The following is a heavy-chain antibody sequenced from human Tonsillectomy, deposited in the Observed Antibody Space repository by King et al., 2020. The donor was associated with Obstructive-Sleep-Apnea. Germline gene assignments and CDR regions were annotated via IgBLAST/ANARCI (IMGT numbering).Heavy chain of an antibody. V-gene: IGHV3-23*04. CDR2: ISGSGGST. J-gene: IGHJ4*02. CDR1: GFTFSSYA. D-gene: IGHD2-2*01. CDR3: AKEPIVVVPAAASRRPFDY. Sequence: VQLVESGGGLVQPGGSLRLSCAASGFTFSSYAMSWVRQAPGKGLEWVSAISGSGGSTYYADSVKGRFTISRDNSKNTLYLQRNSLRAEDTAVYYCAKEPIVVVPAAASRRPFDYWGQGTLVTVSS.